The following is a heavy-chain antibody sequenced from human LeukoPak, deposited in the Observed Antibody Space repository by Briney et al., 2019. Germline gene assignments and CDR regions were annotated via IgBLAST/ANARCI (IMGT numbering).Heavy chain of an antibody. J-gene: IGHJ4*02. CDR3: AVSPVEVGPRGAFDY. D-gene: IGHD1-26*01. CDR1: GGSISSYY. CDR2: IYYSGST. Sequence: PSETLSLTCTVSGGSISSYYWSWIRQPPGKGLEWIGYIYYSGSTNYNPSLKSRVTISVDTSKNQFSLKLSSVTAADTAVYYCAVSPVEVGPRGAFDYWGQGTLVTVSS. V-gene: IGHV4-59*08.